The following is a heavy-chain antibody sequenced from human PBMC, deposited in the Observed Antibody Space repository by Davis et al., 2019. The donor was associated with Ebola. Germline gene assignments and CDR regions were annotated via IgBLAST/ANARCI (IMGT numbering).Heavy chain of an antibody. CDR3: AKESFWGDSYHDDTFDT. CDR1: GFTFNKYA. V-gene: IGHV3-23*01. J-gene: IGHJ3*02. CDR2: ISGSGGST. Sequence: GESLKISCPASGFTFNKYAMSWVRQAPGKGLEWVSSISGSGGSTSYADSVKGRFTISRDNSKNTLYLQMNSLGAEDTAIYYCAKESFWGDSYHDDTFDTWGQGTEVTVSS. D-gene: IGHD2-21*02.